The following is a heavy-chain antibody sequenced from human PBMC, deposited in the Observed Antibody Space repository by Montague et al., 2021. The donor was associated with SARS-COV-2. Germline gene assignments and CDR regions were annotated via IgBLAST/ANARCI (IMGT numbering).Heavy chain of an antibody. D-gene: IGHD1-14*01. Sequence: VEHTQTLTLTCTFSGFSLTTRGVGVGWIRQPPGKALEWLALIYWDDAKHYSPSLKSRLTITKDTSKNQVVLTMTNMDPVDTATYYCAHKLYGINRRWFDPWGQGTLVTVSS. J-gene: IGHJ5*02. CDR1: GFSLTTRGVG. V-gene: IGHV2-5*02. CDR2: IYWDDAK. CDR3: AHKLYGINRRWFDP.